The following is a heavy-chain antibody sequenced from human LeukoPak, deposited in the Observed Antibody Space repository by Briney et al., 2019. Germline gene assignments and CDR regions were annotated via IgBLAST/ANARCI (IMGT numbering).Heavy chain of an antibody. J-gene: IGHJ3*02. Sequence: PGGSLRLSCEVSGFTLSNAWINWVRQAPGKGLEWVSVIYSGGSTYYADSVKGRFTISRHNSKNTLYLQMNSLRAEDTAVYYCARGDAFDIWGQGTMVTVSS. CDR1: GFTLSNAW. V-gene: IGHV3-53*04. CDR3: ARGDAFDI. CDR2: IYSGGST.